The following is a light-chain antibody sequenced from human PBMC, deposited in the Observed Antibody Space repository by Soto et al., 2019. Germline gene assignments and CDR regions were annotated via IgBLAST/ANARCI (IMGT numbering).Light chain of an antibody. Sequence: EIVLTQSPATLSLSPVERATLSCRASQSVNNYLAWYQQKPGQAPRPLIYDTSNRATGIPARFSGSGSGTDCTLTISSLEPEDFAVYYCQQRNNWPTFGGGTRVEIK. CDR1: QSVNNY. CDR2: DTS. CDR3: QQRNNWPT. J-gene: IGKJ4*01. V-gene: IGKV3-11*01.